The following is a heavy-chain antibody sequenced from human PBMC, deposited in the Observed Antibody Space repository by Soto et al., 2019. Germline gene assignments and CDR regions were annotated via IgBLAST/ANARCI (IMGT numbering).Heavy chain of an antibody. V-gene: IGHV4-39*01. D-gene: IGHD6-19*01. CDR3: ARRSSGWYRGFDY. CDR1: GGSINSSSYY. J-gene: IGHJ4*02. Sequence: QLQLQESGPGLVKPSETLSLTCTVSGGSINSSSYYWGWIRQPPGKGLEWIGSIYYSGSTYYNPSLKSRVTISVDTSKNQFSLKLSSVTAADTAVYYCARRSSGWYRGFDYWGQGTLVTVSS. CDR2: IYYSGST.